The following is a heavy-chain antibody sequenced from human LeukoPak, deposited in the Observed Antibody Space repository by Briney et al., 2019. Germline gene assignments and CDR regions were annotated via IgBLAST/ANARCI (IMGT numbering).Heavy chain of an antibody. D-gene: IGHD3-9*01. CDR3: ARDHHYDILTGYSPGYFDL. V-gene: IGHV1-46*01. Sequence: ASVKVSCKASGYTFTRYYMHWVRQAPGQGLEWMGIINPSGGSTSYAQKFQGRVTMTRDTSTSTVYMELSSLRSEDTAVYYCARDHHYDILTGYSPGYFDLWGRGTLVTVSS. CDR2: INPSGGST. J-gene: IGHJ2*01. CDR1: GYTFTRYY.